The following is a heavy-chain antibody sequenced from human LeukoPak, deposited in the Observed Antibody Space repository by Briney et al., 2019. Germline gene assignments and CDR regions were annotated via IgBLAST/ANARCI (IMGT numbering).Heavy chain of an antibody. V-gene: IGHV3-33*08. CDR3: ARGGWYGPPFDY. Sequence: GRSLRLSCAASGFTFSSYAMHWVRQAPGKGLEWVAVIWYDGSNKYYADSVKGRFTISRDNSKNTLYLQMNSLRAEDTAVYYCARGGWYGPPFDYWGQGTLVTVSS. CDR1: GFTFSSYA. CDR2: IWYDGSNK. J-gene: IGHJ4*02. D-gene: IGHD6-19*01.